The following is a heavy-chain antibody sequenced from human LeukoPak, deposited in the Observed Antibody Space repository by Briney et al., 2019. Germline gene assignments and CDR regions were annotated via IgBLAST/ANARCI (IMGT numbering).Heavy chain of an antibody. V-gene: IGHV4-59*01. CDR1: GGSISSYY. J-gene: IGHJ2*01. CDR2: IYYSGST. D-gene: IGHD2-2*01. Sequence: SETLSLTCTVSGGSISSYYWSWIRQPPGKGPEWIGYIYYSGSTNYNPSLKSRVTISVDTSKNQFSLKLSSVTAADTAVYYCAREVPAAMRWYFDLWGRGTLVTVSS. CDR3: AREVPAAMRWYFDL.